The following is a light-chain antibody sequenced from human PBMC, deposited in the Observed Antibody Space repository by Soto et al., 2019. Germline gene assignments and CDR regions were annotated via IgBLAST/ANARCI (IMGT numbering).Light chain of an antibody. J-gene: IGKJ1*01. CDR2: KAS. CDR1: QSISSW. V-gene: IGKV1-5*03. Sequence: DIQMTQSPSTLSSSVGDRVTITCRASQSISSWLAWYQQKPGKAPKLLIYKASSLESGVPSRFSGSGCGTEFTLAISSLPPDDFATYYCQQDNSYSGTFGQGTKVEI. CDR3: QQDNSYSGT.